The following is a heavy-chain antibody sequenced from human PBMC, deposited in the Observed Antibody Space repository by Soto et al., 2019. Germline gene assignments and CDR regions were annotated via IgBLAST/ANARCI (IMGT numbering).Heavy chain of an antibody. D-gene: IGHD3-22*01. V-gene: IGHV4-59*01. Sequence: SETLSLTXTVSGGSISSYYWSWIRQPPGKGLEWIGYIYYSGSTNYNPSLKSRVTISVDTSKNQFSLKLSSVTAADTAVYYCARATREYYYDSSGYYYVGHYFDYWGQGTLVTVSS. J-gene: IGHJ4*02. CDR3: ARATREYYYDSSGYYYVGHYFDY. CDR1: GGSISSYY. CDR2: IYYSGST.